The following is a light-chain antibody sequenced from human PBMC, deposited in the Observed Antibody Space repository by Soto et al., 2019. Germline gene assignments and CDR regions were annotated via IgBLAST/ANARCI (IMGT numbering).Light chain of an antibody. CDR2: EVS. Sequence: QSALTQPASVSGSPGQSITISCTGTNSDVGGYNYVSWYQQHPGKVPKLMIYEVSNRPSGVVNRFSGSKSGNTASLTISGLQAEDEADYYCSSFTSSSTQVFGTGTKVTVL. CDR3: SSFTSSSTQV. J-gene: IGLJ1*01. CDR1: NSDVGGYNY. V-gene: IGLV2-14*01.